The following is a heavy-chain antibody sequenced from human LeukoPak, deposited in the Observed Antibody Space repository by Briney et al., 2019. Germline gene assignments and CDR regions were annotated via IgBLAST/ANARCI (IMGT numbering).Heavy chain of an antibody. J-gene: IGHJ3*02. CDR3: ARGRAYCGGDCYPGAFDI. V-gene: IGHV4-30-2*01. Sequence: MASQTLSLTCTVSGGSISSGGYYWSWIRQPPGKGLEWIGYIYHSGSTYYNPSLKSRVTISVDRSKNQFSLKLSSVTAADTAVYYCARGRAYCGGDCYPGAFDIWGQGTMVTVSS. D-gene: IGHD2-21*02. CDR2: IYHSGST. CDR1: GGSISSGGYY.